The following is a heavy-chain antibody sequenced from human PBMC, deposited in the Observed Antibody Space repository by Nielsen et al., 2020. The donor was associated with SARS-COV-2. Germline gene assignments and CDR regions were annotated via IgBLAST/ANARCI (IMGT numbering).Heavy chain of an antibody. CDR2: ISTNTGNP. Sequence: ASVKVSCKASGYSFTSHAMYWLRQAPGQGLEWMGWISTNTGNPTYAQDFTGRFVFSLDTSVSTAYLQISSLKAEDTAVYSCGRVPSFGVAVDYWGQGTLVTVSS. D-gene: IGHD3-3*01. CDR3: GRVPSFGVAVDY. J-gene: IGHJ4*02. V-gene: IGHV7-4-1*02. CDR1: GYSFTSHA.